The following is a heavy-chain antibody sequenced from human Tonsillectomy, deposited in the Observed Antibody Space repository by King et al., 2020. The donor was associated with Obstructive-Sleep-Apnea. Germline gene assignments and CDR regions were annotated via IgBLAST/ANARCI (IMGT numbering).Heavy chain of an antibody. V-gene: IGHV4-59*12. CDR2: IYYSGST. CDR1: GGSISTYY. D-gene: IGHD3-10*01. J-gene: IGHJ5*02. CDR3: ARAPYGSGIIDWLDP. Sequence: QLQESGPGLVKPSETLSLTCTVSGGSISTYYWSWIRQPPGKGLEWIGYIYYSGSTNYNPSLKSRVTMSVDMSKNQFPLKLSSVTAADTAVYYCARAPYGSGIIDWLDPWGQGTLVTVSS.